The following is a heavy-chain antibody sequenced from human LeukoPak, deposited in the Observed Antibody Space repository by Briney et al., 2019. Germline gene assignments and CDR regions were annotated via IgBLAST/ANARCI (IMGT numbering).Heavy chain of an antibody. CDR3: ARGFRRYYDSSGYWEDY. CDR1: GGSISSGSYY. J-gene: IGHJ4*02. V-gene: IGHV4-61*02. CDR2: IYTSGST. Sequence: SQTLSLTCTVSGGSISSGSYYWSWIRQPAGRGLEWIGRIYTSGSTNYNPSLKSRVTISVDTSKNQFSLKLSSVTAADTAVYYCARGFRRYYDSSGYWEDYWGQGTLVTVSS. D-gene: IGHD3-22*01.